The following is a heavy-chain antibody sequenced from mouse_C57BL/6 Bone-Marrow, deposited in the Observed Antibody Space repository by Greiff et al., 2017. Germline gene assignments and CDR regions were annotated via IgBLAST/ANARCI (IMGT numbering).Heavy chain of an antibody. V-gene: IGHV1-72*01. D-gene: IGHD1-1*01. CDR3: ARGTEVATDYAMDY. CDR2: IDPNSGGT. CDR1: GYTFTSYW. J-gene: IGHJ4*01. Sequence: QVQLQQPGAELVKPGASVKLSCKASGYTFTSYWMHWVKQRPGRGLEWIGRIDPNSGGTKYNEKFKSKATLTVDKPSSTAYMQLSSLKSEDSAVYYCARGTEVATDYAMDYWGQGTSVTVSS.